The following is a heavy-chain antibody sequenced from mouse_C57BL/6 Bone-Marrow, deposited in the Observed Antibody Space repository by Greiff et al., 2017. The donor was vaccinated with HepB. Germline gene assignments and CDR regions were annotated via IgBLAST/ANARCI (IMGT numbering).Heavy chain of an antibody. D-gene: IGHD1-1*01. CDR3: ATLSSHY. CDR1: GFTFSSYA. J-gene: IGHJ4*01. V-gene: IGHV5-4*03. Sequence: EVKLEESGGGLVKPGGSLKLSCAASGFTFSSYAMSWVRQTPEKRLEWVATISDGGSYTYYPDNVKGRFTISRDNAKNNLYLQMSHLKSEDTAMYYCATLSSHYWGQGTSVTVSS. CDR2: ISDGGSYT.